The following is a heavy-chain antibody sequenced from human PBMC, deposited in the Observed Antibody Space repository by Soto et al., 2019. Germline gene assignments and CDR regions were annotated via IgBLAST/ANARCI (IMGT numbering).Heavy chain of an antibody. V-gene: IGHV4-34*01. CDR1: GGSLSGYY. CDR2: INHSGST. J-gene: IGHJ6*02. CDR3: ARGWRRLYYYYGMDV. Sequence: SETLSLTCSVYGGSLSGYYWNWIRQPPGKGLEWTGEINHSGSTNYNPSLKSRVTISVDTSKNQFSLKLSSVTAADTAVYYCARGWRRLYYYYGMDVWGQGTTVTVSS.